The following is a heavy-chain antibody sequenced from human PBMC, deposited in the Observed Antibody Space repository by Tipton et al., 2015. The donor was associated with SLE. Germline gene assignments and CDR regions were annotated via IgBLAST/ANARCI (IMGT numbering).Heavy chain of an antibody. J-gene: IGHJ6*03. CDR1: GGSVGSRPYY. CDR2: INHSGST. Sequence: TLSLTCTVSGGSVGSRPYYWSWIRQPPGKGLEWIGEINHSGSTNYNPSLKSRVTISVDTSKNQFSLKLSSVTAADTAVYYCAREPVYYYYYMDVWGKGTTVTVSS. CDR3: AREPVYYYYYMDV. V-gene: IGHV4-39*07.